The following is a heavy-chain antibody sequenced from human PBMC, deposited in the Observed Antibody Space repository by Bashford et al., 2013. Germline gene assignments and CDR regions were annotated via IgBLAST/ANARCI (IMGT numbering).Heavy chain of an antibody. CDR2: IYPGDSDT. J-gene: IGHJ4*02. CDR3: ARHSSAYSSSLGY. Sequence: SLKISCKGSGDSFTNYWIGWVRQMPGKGLEWMGIIYPGDSDTRYSPSFQGQVTISVDKSISTAYLQWSSLKASDTAMYYCARHSSAYSSSLGYWGQGTLVTVSS. V-gene: IGHV5-51*01. CDR1: GDSFTNYW. D-gene: IGHD6-13*01.